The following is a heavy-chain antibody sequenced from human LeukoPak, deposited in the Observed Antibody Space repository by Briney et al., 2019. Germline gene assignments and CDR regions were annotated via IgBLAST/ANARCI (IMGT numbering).Heavy chain of an antibody. D-gene: IGHD3-9*01. V-gene: IGHV1-2*02. J-gene: IGHJ5*02. Sequence: ASVKVSCKASGYTFTGYYMHWVRQAPGQGLEWMGWINPNSGGTNYAQKFQGRVTMTRDTSISTAYMELSRLRSDDTAVYYCARDPNYDILTGYYAGPWGQGTLVTVSS. CDR3: ARDPNYDILTGYYAGP. CDR2: INPNSGGT. CDR1: GYTFTGYY.